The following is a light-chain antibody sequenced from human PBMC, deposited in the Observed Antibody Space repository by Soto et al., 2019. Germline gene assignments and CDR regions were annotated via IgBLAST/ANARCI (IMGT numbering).Light chain of an antibody. CDR1: TSDVGAYNY. CDR2: DVS. CDR3: SSYSGSSFVL. Sequence: QSVLTQPASVSGSPGQSITISCTGTTSDVGAYNYVSWYQQHPGKAPKLMIYDVSNWPSGIPSRFSGSKSGNTASLTISGLQPEDEADYYCSSYSGSSFVLFGGGTKLTVL. J-gene: IGLJ2*01. V-gene: IGLV2-14*01.